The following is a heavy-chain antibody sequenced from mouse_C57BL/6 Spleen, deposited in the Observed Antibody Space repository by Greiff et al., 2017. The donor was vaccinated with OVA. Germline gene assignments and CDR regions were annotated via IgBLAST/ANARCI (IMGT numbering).Heavy chain of an antibody. CDR3: ARGGYYDYAMDY. Sequence: VKPGASVKIPCKASGYTFTDYNMDWVKQSHGKSLEWIGDINPNHGGTIYKQKFKGKATLTVDKSSSTAYMELRSLTSEDTAVYYCARGGYYDYAMDYWGQGTSVTVSS. CDR2: INPNHGGT. D-gene: IGHD2-3*01. CDR1: GYTFTDYN. V-gene: IGHV1-18*01. J-gene: IGHJ4*01.